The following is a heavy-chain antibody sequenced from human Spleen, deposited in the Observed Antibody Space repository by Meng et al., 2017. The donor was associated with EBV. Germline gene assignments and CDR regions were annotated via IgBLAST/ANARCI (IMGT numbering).Heavy chain of an antibody. D-gene: IGHD5-12*01. CDR2: ISSSSRFK. Sequence: EVQLVESGGGLVMPGGSLRLSCAASGFTLGSYSMNWVRQAPGKGLEWVSSISSSSRFKHYADSVRGRFTISRDNAENSLYLQMNSLTAEDTAVYYCARAFGGYTYYFDYWGQGTLVTVSS. CDR1: GFTLGSYS. V-gene: IGHV3-21*01. J-gene: IGHJ4*02. CDR3: ARAFGGYTYYFDY.